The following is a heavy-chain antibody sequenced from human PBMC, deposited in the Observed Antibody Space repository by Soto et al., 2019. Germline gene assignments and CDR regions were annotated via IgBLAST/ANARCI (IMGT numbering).Heavy chain of an antibody. J-gene: IGHJ4*02. Sequence: PSETLSLTCAVYGGSFSGYYWSWIRQPPGKGLEWIGEINHSGSTNYNPSLKSRVTISVDTSKNQFSLKLSSVTAADTAVYYCAREDTAKVGSFDYWGQGTLVTVSS. CDR3: AREDTAKVGSFDY. D-gene: IGHD5-18*01. CDR2: INHSGST. CDR1: GGSFSGYY. V-gene: IGHV4-34*01.